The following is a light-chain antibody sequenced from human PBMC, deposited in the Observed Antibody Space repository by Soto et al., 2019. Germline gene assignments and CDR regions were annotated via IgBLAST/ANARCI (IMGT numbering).Light chain of an antibody. CDR3: QQYNNWPPANT. CDR1: QSVSSN. V-gene: IGKV3-15*01. J-gene: IGKJ2*01. CDR2: GAS. Sequence: EIVMTQSPATLSVSPGERATLSCRASQSVSSNLAWYQQKPGQAPRLLIYGASTRATGFPARFSGSASGTDVTLTISSLQSEDFAVYYCQQYNNWPPANTFGQGTTLESK.